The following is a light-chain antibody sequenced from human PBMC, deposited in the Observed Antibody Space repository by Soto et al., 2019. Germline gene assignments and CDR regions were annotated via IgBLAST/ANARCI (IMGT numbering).Light chain of an antibody. J-gene: IGLJ1*01. V-gene: IGLV2-8*01. CDR3: SSYAGSKNFV. CDR2: DVT. CDR1: RSDVGAYNY. Sequence: QSALTQPPSASGSPGQSVTISCTGTRSDVGAYNYVSWYQQHPGKAPKLMIYDVTKRPSGVPDRFSGSKSGNTASLTVSGLQAEDEADYYCSSYAGSKNFVFGTGTKLTVL.